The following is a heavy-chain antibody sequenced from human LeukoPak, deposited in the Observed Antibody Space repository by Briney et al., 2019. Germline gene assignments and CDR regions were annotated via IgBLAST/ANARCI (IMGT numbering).Heavy chain of an antibody. CDR2: ISSSGSTI. CDR1: GFTFSSYE. D-gene: IGHD3-3*01. V-gene: IGHV3-48*03. CDR3: ARDHVVAVLRFLEWLSVGMDV. Sequence: GGSLRLSCAASGFTFSSYEMNWVRQAPGKGLEWVPYISSSGSTIYYADSVKGRFTISRDNAKNSLYLQMNSLRAEDTAVYYCARDHVVAVLRFLEWLSVGMDVWGKGTTVTVSS. J-gene: IGHJ6*03.